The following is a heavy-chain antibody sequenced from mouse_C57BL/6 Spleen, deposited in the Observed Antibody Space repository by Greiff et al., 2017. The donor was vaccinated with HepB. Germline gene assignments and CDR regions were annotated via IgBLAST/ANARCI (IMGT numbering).Heavy chain of an antibody. CDR1: GYTFTSYW. CDR2: IDPSDSET. V-gene: IGHV1-52*01. D-gene: IGHD4-1*01. J-gene: IGHJ2*01. CDR3: ARSGANWDGYFDY. Sequence: QVQLQQPGAELVRPGSSVKLSCKASGYTFTSYWMHWVKQRPIQGLEWIGNIDPSDSETHYNQKFKDKATLTVDKSSSTAYMQLSSLTSEDSAVYYCARSGANWDGYFDYWGQGTTLTVSS.